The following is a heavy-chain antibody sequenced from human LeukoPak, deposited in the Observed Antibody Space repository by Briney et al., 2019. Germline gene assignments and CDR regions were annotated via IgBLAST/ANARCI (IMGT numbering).Heavy chain of an antibody. V-gene: IGHV3-23*01. CDR2: ISGSGGST. CDR3: AKGGNYDFWSGYYDDY. CDR1: GFTFSSYA. Sequence: PGGSLRLSCADSGFTFSSYAMSWVRQAPGKGLEWVSAISGSGGSTYYADSVKGRFTISRDNSKNTLYLQMNSLRAEDTAVYYCAKGGNYDFWSGYYDDYWGQGTLVTVSS. J-gene: IGHJ4*02. D-gene: IGHD3-3*01.